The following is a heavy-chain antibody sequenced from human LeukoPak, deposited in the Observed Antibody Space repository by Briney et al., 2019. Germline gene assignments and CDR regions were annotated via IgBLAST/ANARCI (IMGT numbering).Heavy chain of an antibody. V-gene: IGHV3-74*01. CDR1: GFTFSTYW. CDR2: IKSDGST. J-gene: IGHJ1*01. Sequence: LAGGSLRLSCAASGFTFSTYWMHWVRQAPGKGLVWVPRIKSDGSTNYADSVKGRFTISRDNAKNTLSLQMNSLRPEDTGVYYCARAPSEIGGYYPEYFRHWGQGTLVTVSS. CDR3: ARAPSEIGGYYPEYFRH. D-gene: IGHD3-3*01.